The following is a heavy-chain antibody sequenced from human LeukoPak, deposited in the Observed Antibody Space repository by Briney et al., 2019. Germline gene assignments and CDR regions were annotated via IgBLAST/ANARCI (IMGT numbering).Heavy chain of an antibody. CDR1: GYTFTGYY. Sequence: ASVKVSCKASGYTFTGYYMHWVRQAPGQGLEWMGWINPNSGGTNYAQKFQGRVTMTRDTSISTAYMELSRLRSDDTAVYYCARDDYVWGSYRQGFDYWGQGTLVTVSS. D-gene: IGHD3-16*02. CDR3: ARDDYVWGSYRQGFDY. CDR2: INPNSGGT. V-gene: IGHV1-2*02. J-gene: IGHJ4*02.